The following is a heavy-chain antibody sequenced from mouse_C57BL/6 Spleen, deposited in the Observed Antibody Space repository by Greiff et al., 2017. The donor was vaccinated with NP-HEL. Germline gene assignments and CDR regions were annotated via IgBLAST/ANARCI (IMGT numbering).Heavy chain of an antibody. CDR1: GYTFTSYG. V-gene: IGHV1-81*01. J-gene: IGHJ1*03. Sequence: QVQLKQSGAELARPGASVKLSCKASGYTFTSYGISWVKQRTGQGLEWIGEIYPRSGNTYYNEKFKGKATLTADKSSSTAYMELRSLTSEDSAVYFCARWAYYYGSSWYFDVWGTGTTVTVSS. CDR2: IYPRSGNT. D-gene: IGHD1-1*01. CDR3: ARWAYYYGSSWYFDV.